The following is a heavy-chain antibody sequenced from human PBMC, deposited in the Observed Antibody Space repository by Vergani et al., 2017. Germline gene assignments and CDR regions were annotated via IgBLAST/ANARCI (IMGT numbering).Heavy chain of an antibody. J-gene: IGHJ3*02. CDR2: ISSSSSYI. CDR1: GFTFSSYS. D-gene: IGHD6-19*01. Sequence: EVQLVESGGGLVKPGGSLRLSCAASGFTFSSYSMNWVRQAPGKGLEWVSSISSSSSYIYYADSVKGRFTISRDNAKNSLYLQMNSLRAEDTAVYYCARPNIAVAEGPAFDIWGQGTMVTVSS. CDR3: ARPNIAVAEGPAFDI. V-gene: IGHV3-21*01.